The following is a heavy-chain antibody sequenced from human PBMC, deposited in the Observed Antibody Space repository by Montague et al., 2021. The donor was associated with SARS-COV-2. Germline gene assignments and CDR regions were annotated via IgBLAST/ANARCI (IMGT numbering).Heavy chain of an antibody. D-gene: IGHD2-15*01. J-gene: IGHJ4*02. Sequence: SETLSLTCTVSGDSITYFYWNWIRQPAGNGLEWNGSSSTGGGANYNHTLKSRVTMSMDTSKRKLSLKLNSVTAEDTAVYYCARGGVAAHPVVDYWGRGTLVTVSS. CDR2: SSTGGGA. CDR3: ARGGVAAHPVVDY. V-gene: IGHV4-4*07. CDR1: GDSITYFY.